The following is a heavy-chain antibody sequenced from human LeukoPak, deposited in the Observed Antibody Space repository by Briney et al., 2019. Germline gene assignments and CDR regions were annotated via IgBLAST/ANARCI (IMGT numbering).Heavy chain of an antibody. CDR2: IRYDGSNK. CDR3: AKVSVTQDYFDY. V-gene: IGHV3-30*02. J-gene: IGHJ4*02. CDR1: GFTFSSYG. D-gene: IGHD1-14*01. Sequence: GGSLRLSCAASGFTFSSYGMHWVRQAPGKGLEWVAFIRYDGSNKYYADSEKGRFTISRDNSKNTLYLQMNSLRAEDTAVYYCAKVSVTQDYFDYWGQGTLVTVSS.